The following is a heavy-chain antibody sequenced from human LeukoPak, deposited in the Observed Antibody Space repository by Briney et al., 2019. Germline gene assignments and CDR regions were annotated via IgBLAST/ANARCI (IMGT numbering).Heavy chain of an antibody. D-gene: IGHD1-26*01. CDR3: EKDVGKWESLHFFDY. V-gene: IGHV3-23*01. J-gene: IGHJ4*02. Sequence: GGSLRLSCLTSGFTLSTNAMSWVRQAPGKGLEWISGISGSGASTHYADSVKGRFTISRDDSRNTLYLRMNSLRGDDTAVYYCEKDVGKWESLHFFDYWGQGTLVTVSS. CDR2: ISGSGAST. CDR1: GFTLSTNA.